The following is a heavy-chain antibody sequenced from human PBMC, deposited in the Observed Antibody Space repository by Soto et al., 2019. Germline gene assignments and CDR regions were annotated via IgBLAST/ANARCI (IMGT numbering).Heavy chain of an antibody. Sequence: PSETLSLTCAVSSGSISRSNWWSWVRQPPGKGLEWIGEIYHSGSTNYNPSLKSRVTISVDKSKNQFSLKLSSVTAADTAVYYCARAPYYYGSGSLSTFDYWGQGTLVTVSS. J-gene: IGHJ4*02. CDR2: IYHSGST. CDR1: SGSISRSNW. CDR3: ARAPYYYGSGSLSTFDY. V-gene: IGHV4-4*02. D-gene: IGHD3-10*01.